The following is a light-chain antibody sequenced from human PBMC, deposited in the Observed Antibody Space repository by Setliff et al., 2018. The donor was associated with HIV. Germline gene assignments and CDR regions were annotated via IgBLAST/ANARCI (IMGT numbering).Light chain of an antibody. Sequence: QSALTPLPSVSASPGQSIIISCTGTNSDIGSYNRVSWYQQRPGTAPNLIIYEVNKRPPGVSNRFSGSKSDNTASLAISGLQADDEADYYGATWDNSLSVVMFGGGTKVTVL. V-gene: IGLV2-23*02. CDR3: ATWDNSLSVVM. CDR1: NSDIGSYNR. J-gene: IGLJ3*02. CDR2: EVN.